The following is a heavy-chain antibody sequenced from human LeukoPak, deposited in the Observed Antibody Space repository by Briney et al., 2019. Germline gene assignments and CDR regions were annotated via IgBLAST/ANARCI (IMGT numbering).Heavy chain of an antibody. CDR2: IRYDGSNK. D-gene: IGHD3-3*01. CDR1: GFTFSSYG. J-gene: IGHJ3*02. V-gene: IGHV3-30*02. CDR3: ARGDPDISFGVVGDAFDI. Sequence: GGSLRLSCAASGFTFSSYGMHWVRQAPGKGLEWVAFIRYDGSNKYYADSVKGRFTISRDNSKNTLYLQMNSLRADDTAVYYCARGDPDISFGVVGDAFDIWGQGTMVTVSS.